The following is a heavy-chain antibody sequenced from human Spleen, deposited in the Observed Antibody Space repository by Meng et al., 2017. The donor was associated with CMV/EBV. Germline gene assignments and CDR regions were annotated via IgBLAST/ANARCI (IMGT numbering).Heavy chain of an antibody. CDR1: GGSISSYH. J-gene: IGHJ6*02. Sequence: GSLRLSCTVSGGSISSYHWSWIRQPPGKGLEWIGSISYGGSTYYNSSLKSRVTILVDTSKSQFTLKLSSVTAADTATYYCARIFPSDYYKYDMDVWGQGTTVTVSS. CDR2: ISYGGST. CDR3: ARIFPSDYYKYDMDV. D-gene: IGHD3-3*01. V-gene: IGHV4-59*12.